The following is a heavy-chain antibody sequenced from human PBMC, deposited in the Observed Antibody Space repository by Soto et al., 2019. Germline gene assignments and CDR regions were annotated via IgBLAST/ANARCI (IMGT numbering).Heavy chain of an antibody. V-gene: IGHV4-34*01. J-gene: IGHJ3*02. D-gene: IGHD3-22*01. CDR2: INQSGST. CDR1: CGSFIGYY. CDR3: SRGRYHDSSGYYDAFDI. Sequence: PSETLSLTCGFYCGSFIGYYWSWIRQPPGKGLEWIGEINQSGSTNYNPSLKSRVTISIDTSKNQFSLKLSSVTAADTAVYFCSRGRYHDSSGYYDAFDIWGQGTMVTVSS.